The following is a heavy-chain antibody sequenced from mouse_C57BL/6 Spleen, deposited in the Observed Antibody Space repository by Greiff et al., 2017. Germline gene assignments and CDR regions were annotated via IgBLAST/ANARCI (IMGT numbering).Heavy chain of an antibody. CDR3: AREEPYDGYYSAWLAY. CDR1: GYTFTSYG. CDR2: IYPRSGNT. Sequence: VQLQQSGAELARPGASVKLSCKASGYTFTSYGISWVKQRTGQGLEWIGEIYPRSGNTYYNEKFKGKATLTADKSSSTAYMELRSLTSEDSAVYFCAREEPYDGYYSAWLAYWGQGTLVTVSA. J-gene: IGHJ3*01. D-gene: IGHD2-3*01. V-gene: IGHV1-81*01.